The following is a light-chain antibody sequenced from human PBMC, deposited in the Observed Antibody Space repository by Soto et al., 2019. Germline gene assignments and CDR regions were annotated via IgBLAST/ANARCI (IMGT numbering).Light chain of an antibody. CDR2: STS. V-gene: IGKV3-20*01. CDR1: QSVGTSW. CDR3: QQYASSQWT. J-gene: IGKJ1*01. Sequence: EIVLTQSPGTLSLSPGERLTLSCRASQSVGTSWLAWYQQKPGQSPRLLIYSTSSRATGIPDRFSGSGSETDFALTISRLEPEDSAVYYCQQYASSQWTFGQGTKVEIK.